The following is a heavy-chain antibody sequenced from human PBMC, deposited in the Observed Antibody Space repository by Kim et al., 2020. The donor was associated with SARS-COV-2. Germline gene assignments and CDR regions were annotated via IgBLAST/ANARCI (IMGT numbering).Heavy chain of an antibody. J-gene: IGHJ4*02. CDR2: IYYSGST. V-gene: IGHV4-28*01. D-gene: IGHD1-26*01. CDR1: GYSISSSNW. Sequence: SETLSLTCAVSGYSISSSNWWGWIRQPPGKGLEWIGYIYYSGSTYYNPSLKSRVTMSVDTSKNQFSLKLSSVTAVDTAVYYCARRVGATFTGYYFDYWGQGTLVTVSS. CDR3: ARRVGATFTGYYFDY.